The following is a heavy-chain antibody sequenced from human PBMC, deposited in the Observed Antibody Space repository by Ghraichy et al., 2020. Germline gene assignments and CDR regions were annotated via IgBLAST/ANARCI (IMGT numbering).Heavy chain of an antibody. D-gene: IGHD6-13*01. CDR1: GFTLNNYW. V-gene: IGHV3-74*01. CDR2: INSDGSTT. Sequence: GESLNISCAASGFTLNNYWMHWVRQAPGKGLVWVSRINSDGSTTSYADSVKGRFTVSRDYAKNTLYLQMNSLRDEDTAVYYCARVGSSSWRVTLRYWGQGSLVTVSS. J-gene: IGHJ4*02. CDR3: ARVGSSSWRVTLRY.